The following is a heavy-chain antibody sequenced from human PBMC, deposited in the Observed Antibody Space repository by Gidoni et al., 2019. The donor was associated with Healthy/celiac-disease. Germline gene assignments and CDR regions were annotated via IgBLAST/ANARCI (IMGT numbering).Heavy chain of an antibody. V-gene: IGHV4-34*01. J-gene: IGHJ6*02. CDR1: GGSFSGYY. CDR3: ARGPKRITGTWGVYYYYGMDV. D-gene: IGHD1-20*01. CDR2: INHSGST. Sequence: QVQLQQWGAGLLKPSATLSLTCAVYGGSFSGYYWSWIRQPPGKGLEWIGEINHSGSTNYNPSLKRRVTISVDTSKNQFSLKLSSVTAADTAVYYCARGPKRITGTWGVYYYYGMDVWGQGTTVTVSS.